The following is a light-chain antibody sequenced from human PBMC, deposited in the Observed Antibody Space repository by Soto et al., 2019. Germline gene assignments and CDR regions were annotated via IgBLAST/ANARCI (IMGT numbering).Light chain of an antibody. J-gene: IGKJ3*01. Sequence: ESVLTQSPGTLSLSPGERATLSCRASQSVSSFLAWYQQKPGQAPRLLIYDASNRATGIPARFSGSGSGTEFTLTISSLQSEDFAVYYCQQYNNWVTFGPGTKVDI. CDR1: QSVSSF. CDR2: DAS. CDR3: QQYNNWVT. V-gene: IGKV3D-15*01.